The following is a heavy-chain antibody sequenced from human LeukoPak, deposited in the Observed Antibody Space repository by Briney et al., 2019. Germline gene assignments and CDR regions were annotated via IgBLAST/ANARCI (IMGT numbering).Heavy chain of an antibody. Sequence: ASETLSLTCTVSGGSISDNYWSWIRQPPGKGLEWIGYIYSSGSTACNPSLESRVTISIDTSQSQFSLQLTSVTAADMAVYYCARRRFAVPGTVWFDPWGQGIRVTVSS. CDR2: IYSSGST. D-gene: IGHD6-19*01. CDR3: ARRRFAVPGTVWFDP. J-gene: IGHJ5*02. CDR1: GGSISDNY. V-gene: IGHV4-4*09.